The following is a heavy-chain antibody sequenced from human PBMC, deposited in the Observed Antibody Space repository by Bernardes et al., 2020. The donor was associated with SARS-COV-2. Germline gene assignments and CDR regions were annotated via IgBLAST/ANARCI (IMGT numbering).Heavy chain of an antibody. J-gene: IGHJ6*01. CDR1: GYTFTSYG. D-gene: IGHD6-6*01. V-gene: IGHV1-18*04. CDR2: ISAYNGNT. CDR3: ARGVFLSQAESSSSSRASPIYYYYGMDV. Sequence: ASVKVSCKASGYTFTSYGISWVRQAPGQGLEWMGWISAYNGNTNYAQKLQGRVTMTTDTSTSTAYMELRSLRSDDTAVYYCARGVFLSQAESSSSSRASPIYYYYGMDVWGQGTTLSVSS.